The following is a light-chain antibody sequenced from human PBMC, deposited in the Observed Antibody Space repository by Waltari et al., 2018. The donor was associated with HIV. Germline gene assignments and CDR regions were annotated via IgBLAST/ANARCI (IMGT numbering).Light chain of an antibody. Sequence: QSALTQPASVSGSPGQSITISCTGTSSDVGSYNLVSWYQQHPGKAPKLMIYEVSKRPSGVSNRFSGSKSGNTASLTIYGLQAEDEADYYCCSYAGSGDVFGTGTKVTVL. CDR2: EVS. CDR3: CSYAGSGDV. CDR1: SSDVGSYNL. J-gene: IGLJ1*01. V-gene: IGLV2-23*02.